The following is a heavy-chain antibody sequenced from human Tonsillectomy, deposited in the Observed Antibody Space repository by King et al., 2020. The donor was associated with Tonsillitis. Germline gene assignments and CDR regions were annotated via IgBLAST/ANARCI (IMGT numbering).Heavy chain of an antibody. J-gene: IGHJ6*03. Sequence: VQLVESGGGVVQPGGSLRLSCAAFGFTLSIFAMTLGRQAPGKGLEWVSSISDSAGGTYYADSVNGRFTISRDNSKNTLYLQVNGLRAEDTAVYYCAKLLRSGYHLYYMDVWGKGTTVTVSS. D-gene: IGHD3-3*01. CDR2: ISDSAGGT. CDR3: AKLLRSGYHLYYMDV. V-gene: IGHV3-23*04. CDR1: GFTLSIFA.